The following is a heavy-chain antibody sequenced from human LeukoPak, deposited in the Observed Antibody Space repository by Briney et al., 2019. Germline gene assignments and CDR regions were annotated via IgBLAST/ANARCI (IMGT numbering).Heavy chain of an antibody. V-gene: IGHV4-61*09. CDR2: IYHSGST. D-gene: IGHD6-13*01. CDR1: GGSISSGSYY. CDR3: ARSNSSSWTSFDY. Sequence: PSQTLSLTCTVSGGSISSGSYYWSWIRQPAGKGLEWIGEIYHSGSTNYNPSLKSRVTISVDKSKNQFSLKLSSVTAADTAVYYCARSNSSSWTSFDYWGQGTLVTVSS. J-gene: IGHJ4*02.